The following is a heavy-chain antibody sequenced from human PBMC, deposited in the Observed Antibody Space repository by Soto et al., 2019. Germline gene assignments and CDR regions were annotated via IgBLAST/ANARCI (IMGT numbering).Heavy chain of an antibody. CDR1: GGTFSSYA. V-gene: IGHV1-69*13. CDR3: ASPTLPYCTTGVCYTPDAFDI. Sequence: SVKVSCKASGGTFSSYAISWVRQAPGQGLEWMGGLIPIFGTANYAQKCQGRVTITADESTSTAYMELSSLRSEDTAVYYCASPTLPYCTTGVCYTPDAFDIWGRGTMVTVSS. CDR2: LIPIFGTA. D-gene: IGHD2-8*01. J-gene: IGHJ3*02.